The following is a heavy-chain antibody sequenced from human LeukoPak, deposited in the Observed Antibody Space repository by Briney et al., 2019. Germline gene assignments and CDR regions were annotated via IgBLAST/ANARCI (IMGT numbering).Heavy chain of an antibody. D-gene: IGHD4-17*01. CDR2: ISGSGGST. CDR1: GFTFSSYA. CDR3: ARDRVTIDY. J-gene: IGHJ4*02. Sequence: GGSLRLSCAASGFTFSSYAVSWVRQAPGKGLEWVSAISGSGGSTYYADSVKGRFTISRDNAKNSLYLQMNSLRAEDTAVYYCARDRVTIDYWGQGTLVTVSS. V-gene: IGHV3-23*01.